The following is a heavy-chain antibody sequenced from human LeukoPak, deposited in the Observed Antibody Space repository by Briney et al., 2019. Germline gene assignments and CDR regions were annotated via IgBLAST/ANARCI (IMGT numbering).Heavy chain of an antibody. D-gene: IGHD6-13*01. CDR2: INHSGST. J-gene: IGHJ4*02. CDR1: GGSFRGYY. CDR3: ARIGYSSSWGRFDY. V-gene: IGHV4-34*01. Sequence: SETLSLTCAVHGGSFRGYYWSWIRQPPGRGLEWIGEINHSGSTNYNPSLKSRVTISVDTSKNQFSLKLSSVTAADTAVYYCARIGYSSSWGRFDYWAREPWSPSPQ.